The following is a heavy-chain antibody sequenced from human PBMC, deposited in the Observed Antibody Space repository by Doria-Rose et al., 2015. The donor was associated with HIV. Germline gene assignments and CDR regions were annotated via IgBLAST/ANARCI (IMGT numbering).Heavy chain of an antibody. CDR2: IYSSGST. CDR1: GGSISSYY. V-gene: IGHV4-4*09. CDR3: ARFRPSRGIYYSLDV. Sequence: GPGLVKPAETLSLTCTVSGGSISSYYWNWIRQPQGKGLEWIGYIYSSGSTHYNSSLKSRVTISIDTSKNQFSLKRSSGTAADTAVYYCARFRPSRGIYYSLDVWGKGTTVTVSS. D-gene: IGHD3-10*01. J-gene: IGHJ6*03.